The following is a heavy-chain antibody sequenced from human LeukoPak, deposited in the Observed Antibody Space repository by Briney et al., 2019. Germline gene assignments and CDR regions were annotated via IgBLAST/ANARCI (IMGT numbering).Heavy chain of an antibody. D-gene: IGHD3-9*01. CDR2: ISSSSSYI. V-gene: IGHV3-21*01. Sequence: GGSLRLSCAASGFTFSSYWMHWVRQAPGKGLEWVSSISSSSSYIYSADSVKGRSTISRDNAKNSLYLQMNSLRAEDTAVYYCARSGGILTGYYDYWGQGTLVTVSS. CDR3: ARSGGILTGYYDY. J-gene: IGHJ4*02. CDR1: GFTFSSYW.